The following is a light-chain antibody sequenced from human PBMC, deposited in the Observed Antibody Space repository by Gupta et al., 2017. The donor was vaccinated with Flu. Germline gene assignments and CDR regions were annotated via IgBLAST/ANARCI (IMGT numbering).Light chain of an antibody. CDR2: LAS. CDR3: KQANNCPRT. J-gene: IGKJ1*01. Sequence: IELTKSPLSLPVTHGEPASISCRSSQSLLHSNGYNYLDWYLQKPGRSPQLLIYLASNRASGVPDRFSGSGSGTEFTLTISSLQAEDFGVYYCKQANNCPRTFGQGTKVEIK. CDR1: QSLLHSNGYNY. V-gene: IGKV2-28*01.